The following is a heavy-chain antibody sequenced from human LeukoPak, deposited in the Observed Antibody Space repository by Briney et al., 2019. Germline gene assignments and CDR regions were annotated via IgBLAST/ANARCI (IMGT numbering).Heavy chain of an antibody. V-gene: IGHV3-74*01. J-gene: IGHJ5*02. D-gene: IGHD3-10*01. Sequence: GGSLRLSCAASGFTFSSYWMHWVRQAPGKGLVWVSRINSDGSSTSYADSVKGRFTISRDNAKNTLYLQMNSLRAEDTAVYYCAPAPRGEWFGELPLDPWGQGTLVTVSS. CDR3: APAPRGEWFGELPLDP. CDR1: GFTFSSYW. CDR2: INSDGSST.